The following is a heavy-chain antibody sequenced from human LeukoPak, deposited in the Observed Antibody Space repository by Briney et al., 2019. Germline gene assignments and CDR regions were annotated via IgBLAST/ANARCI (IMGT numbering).Heavy chain of an antibody. CDR1: GFSFSSYA. V-gene: IGHV3-23*01. CDR2: ISGSGGST. Sequence: GGSLRLSCAASGFSFSSYAMAWVRQAPGKGLEWVSTISGSGGSTHYADSVKGRFTISRDNSKNTLYLQMNSLRAEDTAVYYCAREGPKIDYWGQGTLVTVSS. J-gene: IGHJ4*02. CDR3: AREGPKIDY.